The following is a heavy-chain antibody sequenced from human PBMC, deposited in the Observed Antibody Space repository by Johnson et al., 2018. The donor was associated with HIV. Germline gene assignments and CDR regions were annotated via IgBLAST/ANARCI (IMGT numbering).Heavy chain of an antibody. J-gene: IGHJ3*02. D-gene: IGHD3-9*01. CDR3: AKGDLTGRRTDALDI. CDR2: ISSSGSTI. Sequence: QVQVVESGGGLVKPGGSLRLSCAASGFTFSDYYMSWIRQAPGKGLEWVSYISSSGSTIYYADSVKGRFTISRDNANNSLHMQMNSLRPEDTAFYYCAKGDLTGRRTDALDIRGQGTMVTFSS. CDR1: GFTFSDYY. V-gene: IGHV3-11*01.